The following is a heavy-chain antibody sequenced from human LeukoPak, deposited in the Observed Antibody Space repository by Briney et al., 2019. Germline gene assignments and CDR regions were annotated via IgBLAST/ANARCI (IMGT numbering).Heavy chain of an antibody. J-gene: IGHJ4*02. V-gene: IGHV3-21*01. CDR1: GFTFSYYT. CDR2: ISSSSSYI. CDR3: AKARVVVIKGGFDY. D-gene: IGHD3-22*01. Sequence: GGSLRLSCAASGFTFSYYTMNWVRQAPGKGLEWVSSISSSSSYIYYADSVKGRFTISRDNAKNSLYLQMNSLRAEDTAVYYCAKARVVVIKGGFDYWGQGTLVTVSS.